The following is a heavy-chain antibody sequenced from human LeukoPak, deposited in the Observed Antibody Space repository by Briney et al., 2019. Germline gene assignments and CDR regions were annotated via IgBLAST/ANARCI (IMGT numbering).Heavy chain of an antibody. CDR1: GGSINSYY. CDR3: ARVYRDDFWSGYSTHFDY. J-gene: IGHJ4*02. V-gene: IGHV4-59*01. D-gene: IGHD3-3*01. Sequence: SETLSLTCTVSGGSINSYYWSWIRQSPGKGLEWIGCIYSSGSTNYNPSLKSRVTISVDTSKNQFSLKLTSVTAADTAVYYCARVYRDDFWSGYSTHFDYWGQGTLVTVSS. CDR2: IYSSGST.